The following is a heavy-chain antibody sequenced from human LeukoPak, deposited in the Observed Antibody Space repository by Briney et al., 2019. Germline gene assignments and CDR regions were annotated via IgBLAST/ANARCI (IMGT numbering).Heavy chain of an antibody. Sequence: AGGSLRLSCAASGFTFSSYGMHWVRQAPGKGLEWVAFIRYDGSNKYYADSVKGRFTISRDNSKNTLYLQMNSLRAEDTAVYYCAKDLVGYQLSMNWFDPWGQGTQVTVSS. D-gene: IGHD2-2*01. J-gene: IGHJ5*02. CDR2: IRYDGSNK. CDR1: GFTFSSYG. V-gene: IGHV3-30*02. CDR3: AKDLVGYQLSMNWFDP.